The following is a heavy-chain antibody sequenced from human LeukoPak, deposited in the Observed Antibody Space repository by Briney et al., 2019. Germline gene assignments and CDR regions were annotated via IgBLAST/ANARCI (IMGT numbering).Heavy chain of an antibody. Sequence: ASVKVSCKASGGTFSSYAISWVRQAPGQGLEWMGIINPSGGSTSYAQKFQGRVTMTRDTSTSTVYMELSSLRSEDTAVYYCATQGRWNRKTNDAFDIWGQGTMVIVSS. D-gene: IGHD1-1*01. J-gene: IGHJ3*02. CDR1: GGTFSSYA. CDR2: INPSGGST. CDR3: ATQGRWNRKTNDAFDI. V-gene: IGHV1-46*01.